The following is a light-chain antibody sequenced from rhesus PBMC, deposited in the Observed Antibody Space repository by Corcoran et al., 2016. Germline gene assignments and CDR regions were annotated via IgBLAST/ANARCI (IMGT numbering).Light chain of an antibody. J-gene: IGKJ1*01. CDR3: QQRHRNPWT. CDR1: STVSTS. Sequence: EIVLTQSPTSMAVSQGERVTISRTASSTVSTSYLHWYQQKPGFPPSLLVARTSSLPPGVPARFSGSGSGTSYTLTISSVKTEDAANYYCQQRHRNPWTFGQGTKVEIK. V-gene: IGKV3-42*01. CDR2: RTS.